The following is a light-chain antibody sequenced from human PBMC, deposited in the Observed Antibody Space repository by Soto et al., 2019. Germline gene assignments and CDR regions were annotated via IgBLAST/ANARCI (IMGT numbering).Light chain of an antibody. Sequence: QSALTQPRSVSGSPGQSVTISCTGTSSDVGGYNYVSWYQQNPGKAPKLMIYDVSKRPSGVPDRFSGSKSGNTASLTISGGLAAEEAAYYCCTSSGSYSTWVFGTGTKLTVL. CDR1: SSDVGGYNY. V-gene: IGLV2-11*01. J-gene: IGLJ1*01. CDR2: DVS. CDR3: CTSSGSYSTWV.